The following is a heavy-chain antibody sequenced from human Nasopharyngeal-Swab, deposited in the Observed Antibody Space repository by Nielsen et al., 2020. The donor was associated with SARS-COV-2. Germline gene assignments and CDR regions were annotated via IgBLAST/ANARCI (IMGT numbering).Heavy chain of an antibody. V-gene: IGHV1-69*10. D-gene: IGHD3-22*01. CDR1: GGTFSSYA. CDR3: ARWGYYDSFEYYYGMDV. J-gene: IGHJ6*02. Sequence: SVKVSCKASGGTFSSYAISWVRQAPGQGLEWMGGIIPILGIANYAQKFQGRVTITADKSTSTAYMELSSLRSEDTAVYYCARWGYYDSFEYYYGMDVWDQGTTVTVSS. CDR2: IIPILGIA.